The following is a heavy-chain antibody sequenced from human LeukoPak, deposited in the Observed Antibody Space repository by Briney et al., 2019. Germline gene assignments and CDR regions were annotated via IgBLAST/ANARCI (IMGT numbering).Heavy chain of an antibody. J-gene: IGHJ4*02. CDR2: FDPEDGET. Sequence: ASVEVSCKVSGYTLTELSMHWVRQAPGKGLEWMGGFDPEDGETIYAQKFQGRVTMTEDTSTDTAYMELSSLRSEDTAVYYCATAPPGYYDSSGYYHGYYFDYWGQGTLVTVSS. CDR3: ATAPPGYYDSSGYYHGYYFDY. V-gene: IGHV1-24*01. CDR1: GYTLTELS. D-gene: IGHD3-22*01.